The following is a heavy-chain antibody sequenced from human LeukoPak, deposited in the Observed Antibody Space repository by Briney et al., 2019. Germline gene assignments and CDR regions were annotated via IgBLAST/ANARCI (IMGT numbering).Heavy chain of an antibody. CDR1: GGSISSSSYY. V-gene: IGHV4-39*01. D-gene: IGHD2-15*01. CDR2: IYYSGST. J-gene: IGHJ3*02. Sequence: SETLSLTCTVSGGSISSSSYYWGWIRQPPGKGLEWIGSIYYSGSTYYNPSLKSRVTISVDTSKNQFSLKLSSVTAADTAVYYCARHRWKLYDAFDIWGQGTKVTVSS. CDR3: ARHRWKLYDAFDI.